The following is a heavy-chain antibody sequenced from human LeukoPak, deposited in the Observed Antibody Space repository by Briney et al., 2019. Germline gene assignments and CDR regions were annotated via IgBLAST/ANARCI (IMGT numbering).Heavy chain of an antibody. CDR2: IGTAGDT. Sequence: PGGPLRLSCAASGFTFSSYDMHWVRQATGKGLEWVSAIGTAGDTYYPGSVKGRFTISRENAKNSLYLQMNSLRAGDTAVYYCAREGGLRITGTTAHGMDVWGQGTTVTVSS. V-gene: IGHV3-13*01. J-gene: IGHJ6*02. CDR3: AREGGLRITGTTAHGMDV. D-gene: IGHD1-7*01. CDR1: GFTFSSYD.